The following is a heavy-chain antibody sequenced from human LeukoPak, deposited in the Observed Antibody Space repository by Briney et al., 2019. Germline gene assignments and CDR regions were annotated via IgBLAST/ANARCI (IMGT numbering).Heavy chain of an antibody. V-gene: IGHV3-23*01. CDR1: GFTFSTYA. CDR3: AKGGSVTAPDDAFGI. CDR2: ISGNGGGT. D-gene: IGHD5/OR15-5a*01. Sequence: PGGSLGLSCAASGFTFSTYAMIWVRQAPGKGLKWVSVISGNGGGTYFADSVKGRFTISRDNSKNTLYLQMNSLRAEDTAIYYCAKGGSVTAPDDAFGIWGQGTMVTVSS. J-gene: IGHJ3*02.